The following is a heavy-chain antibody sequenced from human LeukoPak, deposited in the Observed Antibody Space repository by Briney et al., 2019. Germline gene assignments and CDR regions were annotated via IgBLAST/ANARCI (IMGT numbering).Heavy chain of an antibody. J-gene: IGHJ4*02. D-gene: IGHD5-18*01. CDR2: ISSSGSYI. Sequence: GGSLRLSCAASGFSVSNKYMSWVRQAPGKGLEWVSSISSSGSYIYYADSVKGRFTISRDNAKNSLYLQMNSLRAEDTAIYYCARGFVDTAMVRAAGGYWGQGTLVTVSS. CDR3: ARGFVDTAMVRAAGGY. CDR1: GFSVSNKY. V-gene: IGHV3-21*01.